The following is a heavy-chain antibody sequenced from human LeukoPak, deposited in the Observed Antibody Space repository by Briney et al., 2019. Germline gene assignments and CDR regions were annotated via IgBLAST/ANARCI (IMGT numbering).Heavy chain of an antibody. V-gene: IGHV3-53*04. CDR1: GFTVSSNY. J-gene: IGHJ4*02. Sequence: GGSLRLSCAASGFTVSSNYMSWVRQAQGNGLEWVSVIYSGGSTYYADSVKGRFTISRHNSKNTLYLQMNSLRAEDTAVYYCARDGAEGNDYWGQGTLVTVSS. CDR3: ARDGAEGNDY. CDR2: IYSGGST.